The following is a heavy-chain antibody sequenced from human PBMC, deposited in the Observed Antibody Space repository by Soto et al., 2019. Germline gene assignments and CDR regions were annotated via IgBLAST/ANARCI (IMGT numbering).Heavy chain of an antibody. J-gene: IGHJ4*02. CDR2: IYHSGTT. Sequence: PSDTLSLTCSFCGYCIISLYHWAWIRQPPGKGLEWVAIIYHSGTTYYNPSLTSRVNISVDTSKNQFSLKLTSVTAADSAVYYCQRKDSVGYYHYFGQGTMVTVSS. V-gene: IGHV4-38-2*01. CDR1: GYCIISLYH. CDR3: QRKDSVGYYHY. D-gene: IGHD3-22*01.